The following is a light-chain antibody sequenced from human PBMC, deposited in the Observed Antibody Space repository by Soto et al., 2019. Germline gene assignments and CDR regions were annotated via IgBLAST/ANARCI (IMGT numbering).Light chain of an antibody. V-gene: IGKV3-20*01. CDR1: QSVSSSY. CDR2: GAS. Sequence: EIVLTQSPGTLSLSPGERATLSCRASQSVSSSYLAWYQQKPGQAPRLHIYGASSRAPGIPDRFSGSGSGTDFTLTISRLEPEDFAVYYCQQYGSSSITFGQGTRLEIK. J-gene: IGKJ5*01. CDR3: QQYGSSSIT.